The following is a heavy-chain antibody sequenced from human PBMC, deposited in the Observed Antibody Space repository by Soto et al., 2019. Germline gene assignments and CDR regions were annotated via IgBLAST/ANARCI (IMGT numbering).Heavy chain of an antibody. CDR3: ARVRELGGYFDYNKDF. D-gene: IGHD1-26*01. V-gene: IGHV1-18*01. J-gene: IGHJ6*03. CDR1: GYTFSNHG. Sequence: QGQLLQSGAEVKKPGASVKVSCKASGYTFSNHGITWVRQAPGQGLEWLGWIGAYDGNTHYTQNFQGRVTMTTDTITITSYMDVRGVGSYCTTAYYWARVRELGGYFDYNKDFWGQGTTVTVSS. CDR2: IGAYDGNT.